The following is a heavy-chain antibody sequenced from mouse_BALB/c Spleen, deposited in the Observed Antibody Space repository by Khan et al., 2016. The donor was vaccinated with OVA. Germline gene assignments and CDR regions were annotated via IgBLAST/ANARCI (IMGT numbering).Heavy chain of an antibody. V-gene: IGHV2-9*02. Sequence: VQLQESGPGLVAPSQSLSITCTVSGFSLSNYGIHWVRQPPGKGLEWLGVIWTGGITNYNSALMSRLSISNDNSKSQVFLKMNRLQTDDTAIYCCARSYDYDVGGFAYWGQGTLVTVSA. CDR2: IWTGGIT. J-gene: IGHJ3*01. CDR1: GFSLSNYG. D-gene: IGHD2-4*01. CDR3: ARSYDYDVGGFAY.